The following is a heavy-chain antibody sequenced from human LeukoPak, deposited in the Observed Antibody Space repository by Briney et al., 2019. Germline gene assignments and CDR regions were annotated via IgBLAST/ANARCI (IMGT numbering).Heavy chain of an antibody. V-gene: IGHV3-33*01. Sequence: GKSLRLSCAASGFSLTYYDMVWVRQAPGKGLEWVAVLWSDGSAKYYADFVRGQFAVSRDKSNNTLYLEMNGLRAEDTAAYYCARNRDGYSDYWGQGTQVSVSS. CDR1: GFSLTYYD. D-gene: IGHD5-24*01. CDR2: LWSDGSAK. CDR3: ARNRDGYSDY. J-gene: IGHJ4*03.